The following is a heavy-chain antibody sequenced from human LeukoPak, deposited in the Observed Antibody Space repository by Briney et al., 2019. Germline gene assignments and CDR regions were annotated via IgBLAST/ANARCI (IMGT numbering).Heavy chain of an antibody. D-gene: IGHD3-22*01. CDR1: GYTFTSYG. CDR3: ARTYYYDSSGSHFQH. Sequence: ASVKVSRKASGYTFTSYGISWVRQAPGQGLEWMGWISAYNGNTNYAQKLQGRVTMTTDTSTSTAYMELRSLRADDTAVYYCARTYYYDSSGSHFQHWGQGTLVTVSS. CDR2: ISAYNGNT. J-gene: IGHJ1*01. V-gene: IGHV1-18*01.